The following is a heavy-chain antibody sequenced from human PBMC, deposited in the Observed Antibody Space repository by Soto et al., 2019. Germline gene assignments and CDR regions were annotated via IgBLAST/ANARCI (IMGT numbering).Heavy chain of an antibody. CDR3: AKWFLELLRVEPPDY. D-gene: IGHD1-26*01. Sequence: QVQLVESGGGVVQPGRSLRLSCAASGFTFSSYGMHWVRQAPGKGLEWVAVISYDGSNKYYADSVKGRFTISRDNSKNTLYLQMNSLRADDTGVYYGAKWFLELLRVEPPDYWGQGTLVTVSS. CDR1: GFTFSSYG. V-gene: IGHV3-30*18. CDR2: ISYDGSNK. J-gene: IGHJ4*02.